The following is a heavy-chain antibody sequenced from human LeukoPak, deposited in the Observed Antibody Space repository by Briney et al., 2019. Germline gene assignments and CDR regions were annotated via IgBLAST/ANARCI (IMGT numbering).Heavy chain of an antibody. V-gene: IGHV4-4*07. Sequence: PETLSLTCTVSGGSISSYYWSWIRQPARKGLEWIGRIYTSGSTNYNPSPKSRVTMSVDTSKNQFSLKLSSVTAADTAVYYCARTYMVRGVTARHVFDYWGQGTLVTVSS. D-gene: IGHD3-10*01. J-gene: IGHJ4*02. CDR2: IYTSGST. CDR1: GGSISSYY. CDR3: ARTYMVRGVTARHVFDY.